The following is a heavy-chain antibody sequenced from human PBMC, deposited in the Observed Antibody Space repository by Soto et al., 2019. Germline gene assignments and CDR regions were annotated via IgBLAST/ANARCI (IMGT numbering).Heavy chain of an antibody. CDR3: AAAYSGSYPLWYYFDY. Sequence: SVKVSCKASGGTFSRYSISWVRQAPGQGLEWMGGIIPIFGTANYAQKFQGRVTITADESTSTAYMELSSLRSEDTAVYYCAAAYSGSYPLWYYFDYWGQGTLVNVSS. V-gene: IGHV1-69*13. CDR1: GGTFSRYS. CDR2: IIPIFGTA. J-gene: IGHJ4*02. D-gene: IGHD1-26*01.